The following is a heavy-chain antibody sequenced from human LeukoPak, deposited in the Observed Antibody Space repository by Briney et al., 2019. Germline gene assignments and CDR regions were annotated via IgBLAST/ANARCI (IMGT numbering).Heavy chain of an antibody. CDR2: INHSGST. Sequence: PSETLSLTCAVYGGSFSGYYWSWIRQPPGKGLEWIGEINHSGSTNYNPSLKSRVTISVDTSKNQFSLKLSSVTAADTAVYYCASAVPDCSGGSCHSPDYWGLGTLVTVSS. J-gene: IGHJ4*02. V-gene: IGHV4-34*01. D-gene: IGHD2-15*01. CDR1: GGSFSGYY. CDR3: ASAVPDCSGGSCHSPDY.